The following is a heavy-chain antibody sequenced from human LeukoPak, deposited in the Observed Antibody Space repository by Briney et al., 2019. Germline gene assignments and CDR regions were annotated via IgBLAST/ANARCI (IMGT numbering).Heavy chain of an antibody. CDR1: GGSISSGGYY. Sequence: PSETLSLTCTVSGGSISSGGYYWSWIRQHPGKGLEWIGYIYYSGSTYYNPSLKSRVTISVDTSKNQFSLKLSSVTAADTAVYYCARRYSTSPWYPGSWGQGTLVTVSS. D-gene: IGHD2-2*01. J-gene: IGHJ5*02. V-gene: IGHV4-31*03. CDR2: IYYSGST. CDR3: ARRYSTSPWYPGS.